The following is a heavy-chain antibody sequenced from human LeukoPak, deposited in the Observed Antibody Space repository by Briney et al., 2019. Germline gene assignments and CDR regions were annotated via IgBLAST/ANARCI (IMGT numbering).Heavy chain of an antibody. V-gene: IGHV3-30*18. J-gene: IGHJ4*02. Sequence: PGGSLRLSCAASGFTFSSYGVHWVRQAPGKGLEWVAVISYDGSNKYYADSVKGRFTISRDNSKNTLYLQMNSLRAEDTAVYYCAKTSTRYYDILTGYYSLDYWGQGTLVTVSS. CDR3: AKTSTRYYDILTGYYSLDY. D-gene: IGHD3-9*01. CDR1: GFTFSSYG. CDR2: ISYDGSNK.